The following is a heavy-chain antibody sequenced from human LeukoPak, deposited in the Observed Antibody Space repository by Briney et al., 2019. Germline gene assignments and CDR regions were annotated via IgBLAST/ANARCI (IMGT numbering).Heavy chain of an antibody. J-gene: IGHJ3*02. CDR2: ISSSSSTI. V-gene: IGHV3-11*04. D-gene: IGHD3-22*01. CDR3: ARDHHRRLYDSQARNTFDI. CDR1: GFTVSGNY. Sequence: TGGSLRLSCAVSGFTVSGNYMSWIRQAPGKGLEWVSYISSSSSTIYYADSVKGRFALSRDNAKNSLYLQMNSLRAEDTAVYYCARDHHRRLYDSQARNTFDIWGQGTMVTVSS.